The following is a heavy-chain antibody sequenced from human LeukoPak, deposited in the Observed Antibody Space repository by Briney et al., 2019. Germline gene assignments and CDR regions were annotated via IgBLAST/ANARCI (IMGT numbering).Heavy chain of an antibody. J-gene: IGHJ4*02. V-gene: IGHV3-43D*03. Sequence: GGSLRLSCAASGFSFDDHAMHWVRQAPGKGLEWVSLINWDGSLIYYGDSVRGRFTISRDNSKNSLFLQMHSLRAVDSAFYYCARDMTAHSSAVSGVPGDYWGQGTLVTVSS. D-gene: IGHD2-21*02. CDR1: GFSFDDHA. CDR2: INWDGSLI. CDR3: ARDMTAHSSAVSGVPGDY.